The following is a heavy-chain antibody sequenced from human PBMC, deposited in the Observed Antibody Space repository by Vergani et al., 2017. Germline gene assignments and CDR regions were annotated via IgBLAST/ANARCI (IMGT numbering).Heavy chain of an antibody. CDR2: FYYSGNT. V-gene: IGHV4-30-4*01. Sequence: QVQLQESGPGLVKPSQTLSLTCTVSGGSMSSADYYWSWIRQSPGKGLEWIGYFYYSGNTTYNPSLKSRVTISADTSKNQFSLKLSSVTAADTAVYYCAGGSGSGYYSPFDYWGQGTLVTVSS. CDR1: GGSMSSADYY. J-gene: IGHJ4*02. CDR3: AGGSGSGYYSPFDY. D-gene: IGHD3-22*01.